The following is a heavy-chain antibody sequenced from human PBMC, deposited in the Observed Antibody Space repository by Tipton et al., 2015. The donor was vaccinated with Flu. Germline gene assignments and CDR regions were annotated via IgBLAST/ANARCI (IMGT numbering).Heavy chain of an antibody. Sequence: QLVQSGGEVKKPGASVKVSCKASGYTFTSYGLSWVRQAPGQGLEWMGWISPSNGNIYYVQNLQGRVTMTTDTSTSTAYMELGGLRSDDAAVYYCAGERDYYDGSGRDALDIWGLGTMIAVSA. D-gene: IGHD3-22*01. CDR3: AGERDYYDGSGRDALDI. CDR1: GYTFTSYG. J-gene: IGHJ3*02. CDR2: ISPSNGNI. V-gene: IGHV1-18*01.